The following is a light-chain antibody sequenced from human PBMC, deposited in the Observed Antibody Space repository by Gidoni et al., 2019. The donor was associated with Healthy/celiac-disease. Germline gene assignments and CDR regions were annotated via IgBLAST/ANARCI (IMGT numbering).Light chain of an antibody. J-gene: IGKJ5*01. CDR1: QGISNY. CDR2: AAS. Sequence: DIQMTQSPSSLSASVGDRVTITCRASQGISNYLAWYQQKPGKVPKLLIYAASTLQSGVPSRFSGSGSGTEFTLTISSLQPEDVATYYCQKYNSAPHTCGQGTRLEIK. CDR3: QKYNSAPHT. V-gene: IGKV1-27*01.